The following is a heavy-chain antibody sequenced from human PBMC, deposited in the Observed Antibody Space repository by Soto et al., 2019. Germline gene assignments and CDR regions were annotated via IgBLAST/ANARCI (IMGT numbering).Heavy chain of an antibody. D-gene: IGHD6-6*01. CDR1: GFTFSSYS. CDR2: ITDGGDT. J-gene: IGHJ4*02. Sequence: EVQLLESGGGLVEPGGSLRLSCAASGFTFSSYSMSWVRQAPGKGLEWVSSITDGGDTYYTESVKGRFTITRDITKNTLYVQMNSLRAEDTAVYYCAKDYPSNEARRGLEQTHFDHWGQGTLVTVSS. V-gene: IGHV3-23*01. CDR3: AKDYPSNEARRGLEQTHFDH.